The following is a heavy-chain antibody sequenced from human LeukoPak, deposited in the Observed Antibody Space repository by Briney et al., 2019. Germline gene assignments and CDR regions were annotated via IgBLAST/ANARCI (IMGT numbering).Heavy chain of an antibody. Sequence: GGSLRLSCAASGFSFSSSWMHWVRQVPGKGLEWVSRINDDETSTTYAESVKGRFTISRDNAKNTLYLQMNSLRAEDTAVYYCARDSHPYDYWGQGTLVTVSS. CDR2: INDDETST. J-gene: IGHJ4*02. CDR1: GFSFSSSW. V-gene: IGHV3-74*01. CDR3: ARDSHPYDY.